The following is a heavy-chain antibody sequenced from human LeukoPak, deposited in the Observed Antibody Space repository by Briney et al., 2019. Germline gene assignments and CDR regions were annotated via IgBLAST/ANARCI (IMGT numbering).Heavy chain of an antibody. CDR2: IIPIFGTA. CDR1: RCTFSSYA. J-gene: IGHJ4*02. V-gene: IGHV1-69*05. CDR3: ARDPNGLYYFDY. Sequence: ASVTVSCQASRCTFSSYAISWVRQAPGQGLEWMGRIIPIFGTANYAQKFQGRVTITTDESTSTAYMELSSLRSEDTAVYYCARDPNGLYYFDYWGQGTLVTVSS.